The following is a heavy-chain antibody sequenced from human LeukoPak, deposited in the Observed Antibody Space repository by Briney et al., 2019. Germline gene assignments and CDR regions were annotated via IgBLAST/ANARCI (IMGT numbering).Heavy chain of an antibody. CDR1: GYTFTSYG. D-gene: IGHD5-12*01. V-gene: IGHV7-4-1*02. CDR3: ARKYSGYPYYYYMDV. CDR2: INTNTGNP. J-gene: IGHJ6*03. Sequence: ASVKVSCKASGYTFTSYGISWVRQAPGQGLEWMGWINTNTGNPTYAQGFTGRFVFSLDTSVSTAYLQISSLKAEDTAVYYCARKYSGYPYYYYMDVWGKGTTVTVSS.